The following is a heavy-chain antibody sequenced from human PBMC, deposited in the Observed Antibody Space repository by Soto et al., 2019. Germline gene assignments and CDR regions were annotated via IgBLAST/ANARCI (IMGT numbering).Heavy chain of an antibody. V-gene: IGHV3-74*01. CDR3: AKAGSSTRPYYFDY. CDR2: INFDGANT. J-gene: IGHJ4*02. Sequence: GGSLRLSCAASGFIFSSYWMHWVRQAPGKGLVWISRINFDGANTYYADSVKGRFTISRDNSKNTLYLQMNSLRAEDTAVYYCAKAGSSTRPYYFDYWGQGTLVTVS. D-gene: IGHD2-2*01. CDR1: GFIFSSYW.